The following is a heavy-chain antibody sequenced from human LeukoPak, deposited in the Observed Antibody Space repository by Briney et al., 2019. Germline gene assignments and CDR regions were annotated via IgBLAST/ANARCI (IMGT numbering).Heavy chain of an antibody. CDR2: IRYDGNEK. V-gene: IGHV3-33*01. CDR1: GFTFRNFG. CDR3: ARARDEYYFDY. D-gene: IGHD6-6*01. J-gene: IGHJ4*02. Sequence: PGGSLRLSCAVSGFTFRNFGMHWVRQAPGEGLEWVTVIRYDGNEKYYADSVKGRFTISKDNSKNMLYLQMNNLRVEDTAVYYCARARDEYYFDYWGQGALVTVSS.